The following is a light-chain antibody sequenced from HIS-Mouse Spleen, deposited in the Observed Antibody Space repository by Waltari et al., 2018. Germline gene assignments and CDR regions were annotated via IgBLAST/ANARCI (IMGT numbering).Light chain of an antibody. CDR3: GADHGSGSNFVYV. CDR2: VGTGGIVG. Sequence: QPVLTQPPSSSASLGASVTLTCTLSTAYGHYKVDWYQQSPGKGPRFVMRVGTGGIVGSKGDGIPDRFSVLGSGLNRYLTIKNIQEEDESDYHCGADHGSGSNFVYVFGTGTKVTVL. J-gene: IGLJ1*01. V-gene: IGLV9-49*01. CDR1: TAYGHYK.